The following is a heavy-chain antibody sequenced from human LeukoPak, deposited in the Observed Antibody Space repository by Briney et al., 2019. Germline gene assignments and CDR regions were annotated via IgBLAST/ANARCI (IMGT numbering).Heavy chain of an antibody. CDR1: GFTFSSCW. D-gene: IGHD3-22*01. V-gene: IGHV3-7*01. CDR2: IKQDGSEK. Sequence: PGGSLRLSCAASGFTFSSCWMSWVRQAPGKGLEWVANIKQDGSEKYYVDSVKGRFTISRDNSKSTLYLQMNSLRAEDTAVYYCAKDSYYYDSSGGYFDYWGQGTLVTVSS. CDR3: AKDSYYYDSSGGYFDY. J-gene: IGHJ4*02.